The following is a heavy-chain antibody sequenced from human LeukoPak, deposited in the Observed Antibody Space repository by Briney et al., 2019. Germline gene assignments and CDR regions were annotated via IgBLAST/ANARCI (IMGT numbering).Heavy chain of an antibody. CDR2: INHSGST. V-gene: IGHV4-34*01. J-gene: IGHJ4*02. Sequence: SETLSLTCAVYGGSFSGYYWSWIRQPPGKGLEWIGEINHSGSTNYNPSLKSRVTISVDTSKNQFSLKLSSVTAADTAVYYCARGSPVQFYWGQGTLVTVSS. CDR1: GGSFSGYY. CDR3: ARGSPVQFY.